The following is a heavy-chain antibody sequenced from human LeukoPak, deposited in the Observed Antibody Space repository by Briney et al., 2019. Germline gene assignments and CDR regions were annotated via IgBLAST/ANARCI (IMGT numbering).Heavy chain of an antibody. D-gene: IGHD3-3*01. CDR3: ARDSRRGITIFGVVRREFDY. J-gene: IGHJ4*02. CDR1: GFTFSSYS. Sequence: GGSLRLSCAASGFTFSSYSMNWVRQAPGKGLEWVSSISSSSSYIYYADSVKGRFTISRDNAKNSLYLQMNSLRAEDTAVYYCARDSRRGITIFGVVRREFDYWGQGTLVTVSS. CDR2: ISSSSSYI. V-gene: IGHV3-21*01.